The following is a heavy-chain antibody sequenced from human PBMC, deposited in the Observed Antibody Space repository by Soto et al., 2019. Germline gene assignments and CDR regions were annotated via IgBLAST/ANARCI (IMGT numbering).Heavy chain of an antibody. D-gene: IGHD1-7*01. J-gene: IGHJ4*02. CDR1: GYSFTNYW. CDR2: IDPSDSYT. CDR3: AIRTPSNDY. V-gene: IGHV5-10-1*03. Sequence: EVQLVQSGAEVKKPGESLRISCKGSGYSFTNYWISWVRQMPGKGLEWMGRIDPSDSYTNYSPSFQGHVTISIDKSISSAYVQWSSLKASDTAIYYCAIRTPSNDYWGQGTPVTVSS.